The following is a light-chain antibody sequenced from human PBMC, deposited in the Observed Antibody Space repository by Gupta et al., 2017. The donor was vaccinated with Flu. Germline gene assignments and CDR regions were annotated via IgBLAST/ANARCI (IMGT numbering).Light chain of an antibody. Sequence: DIQMTQFPYSLSASVGDRVTITCRASQAISGHLNWYQHKPGKAPRLLIYAASTLHRGVPSRFSGSGSGTDFTLTISSLQPEDFATYYCQQSYSSWWTFGQGTKLEIK. V-gene: IGKV1-39*01. CDR3: QQSYSSWWT. CDR1: QAISGH. CDR2: AAS. J-gene: IGKJ2*02.